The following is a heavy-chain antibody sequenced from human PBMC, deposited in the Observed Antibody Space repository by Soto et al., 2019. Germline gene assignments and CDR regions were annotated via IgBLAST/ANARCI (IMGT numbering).Heavy chain of an antibody. CDR1: GFTFSSYE. CDR3: AREHDFWSGYAVYGMDV. J-gene: IGHJ6*02. Sequence: GGSLRLSCAPSGFTFSSYEMNWVRQAPGKGLEWVSYISSSGSTIYYAYSVKGRFTISRDNAKNSLYLQMNSLRAEDTAVYYCAREHDFWSGYAVYGMDVRGQVTTVTASS. V-gene: IGHV3-48*03. CDR2: ISSSGSTI. D-gene: IGHD3-3*01.